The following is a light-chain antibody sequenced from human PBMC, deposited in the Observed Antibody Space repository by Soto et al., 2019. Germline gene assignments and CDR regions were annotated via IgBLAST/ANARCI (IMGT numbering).Light chain of an antibody. Sequence: EIVLTQSPGTLSLSPGERATLSCRASQSVSSSYLAWYQQKPGQAPRLLIYGASSRATGIPDRFSGSGSGTDSTLTTSRLEPEDFAVYYCQQYGSSPSFCGGTKVEIK. CDR2: GAS. V-gene: IGKV3-20*01. CDR1: QSVSSSY. J-gene: IGKJ4*01. CDR3: QQYGSSPS.